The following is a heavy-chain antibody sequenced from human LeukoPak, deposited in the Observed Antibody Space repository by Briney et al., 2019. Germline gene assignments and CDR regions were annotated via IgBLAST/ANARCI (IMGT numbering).Heavy chain of an antibody. CDR2: INSDGSST. V-gene: IGHV3-74*01. CDR1: GFTFSSYW. Sequence: GGSLRLSCAASGFTFSSYWMHWVRQAPGKGLVWVSRINSDGSSTSYADSVKGRFTISRDNVKNTLYLQMNSLRAEDTAVYYCARGGRQPLPLHWGQGTLVTVSS. CDR3: ARGGRQPLPLH. J-gene: IGHJ4*02. D-gene: IGHD2-15*01.